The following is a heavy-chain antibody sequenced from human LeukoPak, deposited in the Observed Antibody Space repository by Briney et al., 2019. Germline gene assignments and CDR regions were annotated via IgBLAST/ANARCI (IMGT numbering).Heavy chain of an antibody. CDR2: IIPMFGTA. Sequence: SVKVSCKASGGTFSSYAISWVRQAPGQGLEWMGGIIPMFGTANYAQKFQGRVTITTDTSTSTAYMELRSLRSDDTAVYYCARDSRYSGSYYYYYGMDVWGQGTTVTVSS. J-gene: IGHJ6*02. CDR3: ARDSRYSGSYYYYYGMDV. V-gene: IGHV1-69*05. CDR1: GGTFSSYA. D-gene: IGHD1-26*01.